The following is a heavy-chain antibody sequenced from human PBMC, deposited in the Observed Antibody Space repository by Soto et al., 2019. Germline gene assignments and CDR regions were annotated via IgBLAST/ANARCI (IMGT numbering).Heavy chain of an antibody. V-gene: IGHV3-23*01. J-gene: IGHJ4*02. CDR2: ISGSGDSA. CDR1: GFPFNHYA. Sequence: GGSLRLSCTASGFPFNHYAMNWVRQGPGTRLEWVADISGSGDSARYADSVRGQFTISRDNSRDTLYLQMNSLRVDDTAVYYCGKERRGSGWSVCNFWGQGALVTVSS. D-gene: IGHD6-19*01. CDR3: GKERRGSGWSVCNF.